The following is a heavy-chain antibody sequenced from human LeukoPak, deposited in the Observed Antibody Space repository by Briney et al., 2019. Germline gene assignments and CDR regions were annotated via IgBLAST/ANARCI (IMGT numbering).Heavy chain of an antibody. Sequence: PSQTLSLTCTVSGGSISSGGYYWSWIRQHPGKGLEWIGYIYYSGSTNYNPSLKSRVTISVDTSKNQFSLKLSSVTAADTAVYYCARITRRRITMVRGVMTHYFDYWGQGTLVTVSS. CDR2: IYYSGST. CDR1: GGSISSGGYY. CDR3: ARITRRRITMVRGVMTHYFDY. V-gene: IGHV4-31*03. D-gene: IGHD3-10*01. J-gene: IGHJ4*02.